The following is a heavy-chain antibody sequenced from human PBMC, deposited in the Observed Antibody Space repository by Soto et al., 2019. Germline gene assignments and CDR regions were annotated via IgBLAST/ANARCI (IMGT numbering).Heavy chain of an antibody. CDR1: GFTFSNYA. CDR3: AKYGGLDLGISNLLFAI. CDR2: INDSGVST. Sequence: EVRLLESGGGFVQPGGSLRLSCAASGFTFSNYAMSWVRQTPGRVLEWVSTINDSGVSTYYADSVKGRFAISRDNSMNSLYLQMNSLGAEDTAVYYCAKYGGLDLGISNLLFAIWGHGTMVTVSS. V-gene: IGHV3-23*01. D-gene: IGHD3-3*02. J-gene: IGHJ3*02.